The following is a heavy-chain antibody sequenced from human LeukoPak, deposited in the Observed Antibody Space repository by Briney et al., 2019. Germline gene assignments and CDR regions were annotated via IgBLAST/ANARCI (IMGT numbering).Heavy chain of an antibody. CDR2: INHSGST. D-gene: IGHD3-16*01. Sequence: PSETLSLTCAVYGGSFRGYYWSWIRQPPGKGLEWTGEINHSGSTNYNPSLKSRVTISVDTSKNQFSLKLSSVTAADTAVYYCARVRGGRGRGRLGNWFDPWGQGTLVTVSS. V-gene: IGHV4-34*01. CDR3: ARVRGGRGRGRLGNWFDP. CDR1: GGSFRGYY. J-gene: IGHJ5*02.